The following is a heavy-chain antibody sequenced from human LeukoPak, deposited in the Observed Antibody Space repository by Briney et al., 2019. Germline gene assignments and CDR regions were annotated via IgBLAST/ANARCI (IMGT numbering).Heavy chain of an antibody. CDR2: ILHDESDK. CDR3: VRDGMAGTPNAFDM. CDR1: GFFFSTYT. D-gene: IGHD6-19*01. V-gene: IGHV3-30*04. J-gene: IGHJ3*02. Sequence: GGSLRLSCAASGFFFSTYTMDWVRQAPGKGLEWVALILHDESDKNYADSVKGRFTISRDNSKNTVHLQMNSLRPEDTAVYYCVRDGMAGTPNAFDMWGQGTMVTVSS.